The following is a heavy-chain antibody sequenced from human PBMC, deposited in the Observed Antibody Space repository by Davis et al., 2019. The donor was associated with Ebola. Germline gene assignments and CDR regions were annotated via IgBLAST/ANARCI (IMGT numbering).Heavy chain of an antibody. CDR2: INHHNGNT. J-gene: IGHJ4*01. V-gene: IGHV1-18*04. D-gene: IGHD1-1*01. CDR1: GYTFTNYG. Sequence: ASVKVSCKASGYTFTNYGITWVRQAPGQGLEWMGWINHHNGNTNYAQNVQGRVIMTSATATTTAYMEVGSLRSDDTAVYYCARPQFPTTSDHWGQGTLVTVSS. CDR3: ARPQFPTTSDH.